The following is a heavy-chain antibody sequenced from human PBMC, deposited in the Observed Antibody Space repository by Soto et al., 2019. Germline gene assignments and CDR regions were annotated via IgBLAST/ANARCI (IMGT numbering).Heavy chain of an antibody. V-gene: IGHV3-11*06. CDR2: SSSHYT. D-gene: IGHD2-8*01. CDR3: AREKQTGMVLGWLDT. Sequence: GGSLRLSCAASGFTFSDFYISWVRQAPGKGLEWISYSSSHYTKYADSVQGRFTVSRDNAKNSLYLQMKSLRHDDTAFYYCAREKQTGMVLGWLDTWGQGTLVTVYS. J-gene: IGHJ5*02. CDR1: GFTFSDFY.